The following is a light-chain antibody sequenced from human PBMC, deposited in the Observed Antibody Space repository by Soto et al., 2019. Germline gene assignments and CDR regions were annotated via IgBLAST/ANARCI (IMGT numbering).Light chain of an antibody. CDR1: QSVTNN. CDR3: QQYNNWPPWT. V-gene: IGKV3-15*01. J-gene: IGKJ1*01. Sequence: EIVMTQSPATLSVSPGERATLSCRASQSVTNNLAWYQQKPGRSPRLLIYGASTRATGVPARFSGGGSGTEFTLTISSLQSEDFAVYYCQQYNNWPPWTFGQGTKVDIK. CDR2: GAS.